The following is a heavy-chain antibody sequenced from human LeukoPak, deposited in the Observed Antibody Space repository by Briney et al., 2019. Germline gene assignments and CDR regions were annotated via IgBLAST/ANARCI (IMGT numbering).Heavy chain of an antibody. V-gene: IGHV4-34*01. CDR2: INHSGST. Sequence: SETLSLTCAVYGGSFSGYYWSWIRQPPGKGLEWIGEINHSGSTNYNPSLKSRVTISVDTSKDQFSLNLSSVTAADTAVYYCARAVSGRKIDYWGQGTLVTVSS. J-gene: IGHJ4*02. CDR1: GGSFSGYY. D-gene: IGHD1-26*01. CDR3: ARAVSGRKIDY.